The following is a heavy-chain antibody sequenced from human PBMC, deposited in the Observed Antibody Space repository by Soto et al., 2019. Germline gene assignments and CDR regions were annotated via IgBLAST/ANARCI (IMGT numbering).Heavy chain of an antibody. CDR1: GGSISSGDYY. CDR3: ARGLNYYGSGSYPKGIYFQH. V-gene: IGHV4-30-4*01. CDR2: ICYSGTT. D-gene: IGHD3-10*01. Sequence: SETLSLTCTVSGGSISSGDYYWSWIRQPPSKGLEWIGYICYSGTTYYNPSLKSRVTISVDTSKNQFSLKLSSVTAADTAVYYCARGLNYYGSGSYPKGIYFQHWGQGTLVTVSS. J-gene: IGHJ1*01.